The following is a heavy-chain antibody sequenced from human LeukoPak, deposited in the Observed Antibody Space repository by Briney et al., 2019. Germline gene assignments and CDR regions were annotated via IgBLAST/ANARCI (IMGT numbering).Heavy chain of an antibody. CDR1: GGSISSYY. CDR3: ATIKRGNIFGFFDF. D-gene: IGHD5-18*01. Sequence: PSETLSLTCTVSGGSISSYYWSWIRQPPGKGLEWIGYVLDNVRTKDNPSLNSRFTLSADTSKNQFSLRLTSVTAADTAVYYCATIKRGNIFGFFDFWGQGILVTVSS. J-gene: IGHJ4*02. CDR2: VLDNVRT. V-gene: IGHV4-59*01.